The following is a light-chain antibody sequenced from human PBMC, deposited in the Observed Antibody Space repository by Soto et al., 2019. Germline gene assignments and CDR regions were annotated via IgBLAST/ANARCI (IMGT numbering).Light chain of an antibody. CDR1: QNINIW. CDR2: DAS. CDR3: QQYSSYSPVT. V-gene: IGKV1-5*01. Sequence: DIQMTQSPSTLSASVGDRVTITCRASQNINIWLAWYQQKPGKAPKFLIYDASTLESGVPSRFSGSGSGTEFTLTISSLQPDDFATYYCQQYSSYSPVTFGGGTKVDIK. J-gene: IGKJ4*01.